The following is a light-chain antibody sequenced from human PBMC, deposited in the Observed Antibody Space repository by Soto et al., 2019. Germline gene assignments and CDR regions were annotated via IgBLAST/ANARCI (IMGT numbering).Light chain of an antibody. CDR3: QQYGSSPPFT. V-gene: IGKV3-20*01. CDR1: QSVSSSY. CDR2: GAS. J-gene: IGKJ3*01. Sequence: EIVLTQSPGTLSLSPGERATLSCRASQSVSSSYLAWYQQKPGQAPRLLIYGASSRATGIPDRFSGSGSGTDFTLNTSSLAPDDFAVYYCQQYGSSPPFTFDPGPKVDIK.